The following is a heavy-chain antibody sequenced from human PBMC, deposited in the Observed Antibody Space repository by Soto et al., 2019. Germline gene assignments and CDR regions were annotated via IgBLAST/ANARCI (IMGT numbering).Heavy chain of an antibody. V-gene: IGHV3-21*01. D-gene: IGHD6-6*01. CDR2: IGISIGYI. CDR1: GLNLSPYK. CDR3: GRNVLAVTEDAVDV. J-gene: IGHJ3*01. Sequence: EEQLVESGGGLFNPGGSLKLSCVASGLNLSPYKMSWAAKAPGKGLEWFSSIGISIGYIYYGESVTGRFTISRDNAKNSLFLQMNSLRAEDTAVYFCGRNVLAVTEDAVDVWGQGTMVTVSS.